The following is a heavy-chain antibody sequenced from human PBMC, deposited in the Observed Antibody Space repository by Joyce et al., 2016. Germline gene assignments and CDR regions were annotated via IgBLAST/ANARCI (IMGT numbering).Heavy chain of an antibody. V-gene: IGHV3-7*01. CDR2: IKQDGSAV. J-gene: IGHJ3*01. CDR1: GFTVSGNS. CDR3: ARGKAFDV. Sequence: EVQLVESGGGLVQPGGSLRLSCTASGFTVSGNSMSWLRQAPGGGLEWVAKIKQDGSAVYYLDSVKGRFTVSRDNARSLVHLQMVSLRVEDTALYYCARGKAFDVWGQGTMVTVSS.